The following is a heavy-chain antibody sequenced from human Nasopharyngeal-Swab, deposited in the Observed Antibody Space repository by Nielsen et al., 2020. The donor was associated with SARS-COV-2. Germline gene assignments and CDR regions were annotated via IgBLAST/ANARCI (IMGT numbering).Heavy chain of an antibody. Sequence: SLRLSCACSGFFFSYSLMHWVRQVPGEGLVWVSRIDEYGNSHYVDSVKGRVTLSRDNAKNTLHLEMSRLRVEDTALYHCVRGSSDWRGADWWGQGTLVTVSS. CDR1: GFFFSYSL. D-gene: IGHD6-19*01. V-gene: IGHV3-74*01. CDR3: VRGSSDWRGADW. J-gene: IGHJ4*02. CDR2: IDEYGNS.